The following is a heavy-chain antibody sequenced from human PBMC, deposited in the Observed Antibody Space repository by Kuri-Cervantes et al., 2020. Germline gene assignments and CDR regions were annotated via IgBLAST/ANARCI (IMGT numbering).Heavy chain of an antibody. CDR2: IYYSGST. CDR3: ARMEYQLLHQTNWFDP. V-gene: IGHV4-31*03. J-gene: IGHJ5*02. CDR1: GGSISSGGYY. D-gene: IGHD2-2*01. Sequence: LRLSCTVSGGSISSGGYYWSWIRQHPGKGLEWIGYIYYSGSTYYNPSLKSRVTISVDTSKNQFSLKLSSVTAADTAVYYCARMEYQLLHQTNWFDPWGQGTLVTVSS.